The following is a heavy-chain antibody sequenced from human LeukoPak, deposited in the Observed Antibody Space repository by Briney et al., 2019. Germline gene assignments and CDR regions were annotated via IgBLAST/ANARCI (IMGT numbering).Heavy chain of an antibody. CDR1: GYTFSNHG. Sequence: GASVKVSCKASGYTFSNHGISWVRQAPGQGLEWMGWISGYNGQTEYAQKFQGRVTLTTDTSTSTAYMEVRSLTSDDTAVYYCARDIGVSQCHYWGQGTLVTVSS. CDR2: ISGYNGQT. J-gene: IGHJ4*02. V-gene: IGHV1-18*01. CDR3: ARDIGVSQCHY. D-gene: IGHD3-10*01.